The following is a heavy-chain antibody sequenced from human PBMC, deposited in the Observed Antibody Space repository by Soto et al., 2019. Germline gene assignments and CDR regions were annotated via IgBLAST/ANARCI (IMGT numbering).Heavy chain of an antibody. CDR1: GYAFTSYA. J-gene: IGHJ6*02. Sequence: ASVKVSCKASGYAFTSYAMHWVRQAPGQRLEWMGWINAGNGNTKYSQKFQGRVTITRDTSASTTYMELSSLRSEDTTVYYCARDGGYEISYGMDVWGQGTTVTAP. CDR2: INAGNGNT. D-gene: IGHD5-12*01. V-gene: IGHV1-3*01. CDR3: ARDGGYEISYGMDV.